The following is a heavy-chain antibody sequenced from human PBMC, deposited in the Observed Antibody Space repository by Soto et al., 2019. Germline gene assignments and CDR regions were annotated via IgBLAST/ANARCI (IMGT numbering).Heavy chain of an antibody. D-gene: IGHD2-8*02. CDR3: ARDRVYTGGSDADY. CDR2: INTGSGYT. J-gene: IGHJ4*02. Sequence: QVHLVQSGAEVKKPGSSVRGSCKTSGYTCSNYAISWVRQAPGQGLEWMRWINTGSGYTNYAHDRVTMTKDASTYTAYLEVTSMSSYDSAIYYCARDRVYTGGSDADYWGQGTLVTVSS. V-gene: IGHV1-18*01. CDR1: GYTCSNYA.